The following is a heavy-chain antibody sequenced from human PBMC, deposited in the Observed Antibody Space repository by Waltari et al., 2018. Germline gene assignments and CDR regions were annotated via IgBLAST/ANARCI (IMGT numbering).Heavy chain of an antibody. CDR3: ASPYSSSSEFYYYYMDV. CDR1: GGTFSSYA. D-gene: IGHD6-6*01. J-gene: IGHJ6*03. CDR2: IIPIFGTA. V-gene: IGHV1-69*01. Sequence: QVQLVQSGAEVKKPGSSVKVSCKASGGTFSSYAISWVRQAPGQGLEWMGGIIPIFGTANYAQKFQGRVTITADESTSTAYMELSSLRSEDTAVYYCASPYSSSSEFYYYYMDVWGKGTTVTVSS.